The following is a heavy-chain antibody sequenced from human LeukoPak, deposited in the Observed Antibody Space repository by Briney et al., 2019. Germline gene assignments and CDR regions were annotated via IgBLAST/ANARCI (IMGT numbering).Heavy chain of an antibody. V-gene: IGHV3-53*01. Sequence: GGSLRLSCTASGFTVATNYMNWVRQPPGKGLEWVSILYSGADTHYADSVKGRFVVSRDSSKNMLFLHMNALRPEDTAVYYCARIGDHFHWYPDLWGRGTLVTVSS. CDR3: ARIGDHFHWYPDL. D-gene: IGHD3-3*02. CDR1: GFTVATNY. CDR2: LYSGADT. J-gene: IGHJ2*01.